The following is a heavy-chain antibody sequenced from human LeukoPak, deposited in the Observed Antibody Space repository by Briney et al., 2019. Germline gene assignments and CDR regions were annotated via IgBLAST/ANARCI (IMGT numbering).Heavy chain of an antibody. CDR3: ARGLDTYYFDSSGYYHGDY. J-gene: IGHJ4*02. CDR1: GYTFIGYY. V-gene: IGHV1-2*02. D-gene: IGHD3-22*01. CDR2: INPNSGGT. Sequence: ASVKVSCKASGYTFIGYYIHWVRQAPGQGLEWMGWINPNSGGTNYAQRFQGRVTMTRDTSISTAYMELSRLRSDDTAVYYCARGLDTYYFDSSGYYHGDYWGQGTLVTVSS.